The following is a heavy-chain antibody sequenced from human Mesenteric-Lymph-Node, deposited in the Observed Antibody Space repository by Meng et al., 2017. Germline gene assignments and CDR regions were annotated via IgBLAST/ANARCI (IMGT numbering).Heavy chain of an antibody. J-gene: IGHJ4*02. Sequence: GESLKISCAASGFTFSSYGMHWVRQAPGKGLEWVAVIWYDGSNKYYADSVKGRFTISRDNSKNSLYLQMNSLRAEDTALYYCAKDIGPNYYDSSGYLDYWGQGTLVTVSS. CDR3: AKDIGPNYYDSSGYLDY. CDR1: GFTFSSYG. D-gene: IGHD3-22*01. V-gene: IGHV3-30*02. CDR2: IWYDGSNK.